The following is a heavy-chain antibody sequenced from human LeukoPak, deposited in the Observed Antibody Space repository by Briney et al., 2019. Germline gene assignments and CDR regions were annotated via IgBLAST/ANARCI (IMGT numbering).Heavy chain of an antibody. V-gene: IGHV4-38-2*02. CDR1: GYSISSGYY. J-gene: IGHJ4*02. D-gene: IGHD2-2*01. Sequence: SETLSLTCTVSGYSISSGYYWGWIRQPPGKGLEWIGSIHRSGSAYYNPSLKSRVTISVDTSKNQFSLKLSSVTAADTAVYYCARHGWAAIASWGQGTLVTVSS. CDR2: IHRSGSA. CDR3: ARHGWAAIAS.